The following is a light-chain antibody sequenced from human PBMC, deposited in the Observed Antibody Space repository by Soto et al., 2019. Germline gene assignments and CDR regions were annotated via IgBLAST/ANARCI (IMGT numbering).Light chain of an antibody. V-gene: IGKV1-5*03. CDR2: KAS. CDR1: ECISSW. Sequence: GDRVTITCRASECISSWLAWYQQKPGKAPKVLIYKASSLQTGVPSRFSGSGSGTEFTLTISSLQPDVFATYYCQQYDSSPWTFGQGTKVELK. J-gene: IGKJ1*01. CDR3: QQYDSSPWT.